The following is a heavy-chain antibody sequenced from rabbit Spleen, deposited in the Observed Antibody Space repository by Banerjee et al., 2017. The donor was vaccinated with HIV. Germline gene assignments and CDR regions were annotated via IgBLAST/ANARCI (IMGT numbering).Heavy chain of an antibody. CDR3: ARDEGYYTSTKAATGYGMDL. Sequence: QSLEESGGDLVKPGASLTLTCTASGFSFSDNYYMSWVRRAPGKGLEWIGTIYGNEGRTDYASWVNGRFTISKTSSTTVTLQMTSLTVADTATYFCARDEGYYTSTKAATGYGMDLWGPGTLVTVS. J-gene: IGHJ6*01. V-gene: IGHV1S40*01. D-gene: IGHD8-1*01. CDR2: IYGNEGRT. CDR1: GFSFSDNYY.